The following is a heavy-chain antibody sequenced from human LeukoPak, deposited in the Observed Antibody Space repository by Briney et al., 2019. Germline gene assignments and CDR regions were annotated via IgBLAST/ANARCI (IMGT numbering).Heavy chain of an antibody. J-gene: IGHJ6*02. Sequence: ASVKVSCKASGYTFTGYYMHWVRQAPGQGLEWMGWIDPNSGGTNYAQKFQGWVTMTRDTSISTAYMELSRLRSDDTAVYYCAREEAGIYYYYGMDVWGQGTTVTVSS. CDR3: AREEAGIYYYYGMDV. CDR1: GYTFTGYY. CDR2: IDPNSGGT. V-gene: IGHV1-2*04.